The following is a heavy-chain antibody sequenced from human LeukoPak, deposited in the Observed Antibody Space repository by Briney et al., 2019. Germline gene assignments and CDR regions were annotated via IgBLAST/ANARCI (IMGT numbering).Heavy chain of an antibody. J-gene: IGHJ4*02. CDR1: GFTFSTYS. V-gene: IGHV3-23*01. D-gene: IGHD1-26*01. CDR2: ISGSGGST. Sequence: GGSLRLSCAASGFTFSTYSLNWVRQAPGKGLEWVSAISGSGGSTYYADSVKGRFTISRDNSKNTLYLQMNSLRAEDTAVYYCAKDPHTRSSTFDYWGQGTLVTVSS. CDR3: AKDPHTRSSTFDY.